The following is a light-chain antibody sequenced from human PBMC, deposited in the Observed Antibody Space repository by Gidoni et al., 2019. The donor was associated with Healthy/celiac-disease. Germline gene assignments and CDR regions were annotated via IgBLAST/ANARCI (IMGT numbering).Light chain of an antibody. CDR2: DAS. J-gene: IGKJ4*01. CDR3: QQRSNWPLT. Sequence: EIVLTQSPATLSLSPGERATLSCRASQSVSSYLAWYQQKPGQAPRLLIYDASNRATGIPARFSGSGSGTDFTLTISSLEPEDFAAYYCQQRSNWPLTFXGXTKVEIK. V-gene: IGKV3-11*01. CDR1: QSVSSY.